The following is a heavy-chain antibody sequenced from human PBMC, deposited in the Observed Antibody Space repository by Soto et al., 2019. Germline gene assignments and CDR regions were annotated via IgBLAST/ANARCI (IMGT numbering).Heavy chain of an antibody. CDR3: ARGGSNDWQVAFDI. Sequence: SETLSLTCTVSGGSISSGGYYWSWIRQHPGKGLEWIGYIYYSGSTYYNPSLKSRVTISVDTSKNQFSLKLSSVTAADTAVYYCARGGSNDWQVAFDIWGQGTMVTVSS. CDR2: IYYSGST. V-gene: IGHV4-31*03. CDR1: GGSISSGGYY. J-gene: IGHJ3*02. D-gene: IGHD3-9*01.